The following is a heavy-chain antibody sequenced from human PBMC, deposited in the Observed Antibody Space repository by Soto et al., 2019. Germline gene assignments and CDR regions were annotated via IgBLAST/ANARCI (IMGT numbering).Heavy chain of an antibody. CDR3: ATMRPGKATLYYYYGMDV. D-gene: IGHD5-12*01. J-gene: IGHJ6*02. CDR1: GYTLTELS. V-gene: IGHV1-24*01. Sequence: ASVKVSCKVSGYTLTELSMHWVRQAPGKGLEWMGGFDPEDGETIYAQKFQGRVTMTEDTSTDTAYMELSSLRSEDTAVYYCATMRPGKATLYYYYGMDVWGQGTTVTV. CDR2: FDPEDGET.